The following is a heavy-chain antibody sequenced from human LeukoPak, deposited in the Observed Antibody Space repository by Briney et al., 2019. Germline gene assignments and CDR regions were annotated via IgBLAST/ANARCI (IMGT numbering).Heavy chain of an antibody. CDR2: IYTRGST. V-gene: IGHV4-4*07. Sequence: PSETLSLTCTVSGGSISSYYWSWIRQPAGKGLEWIGRIYTRGSTNYNPSLKSRVTMSVATPKNQFSLKLSSVTAADTPVYYFGRSGVIGSYYFDYWGQGTLVTVSS. CDR1: GGSISSYY. CDR3: GRSGVIGSYYFDY. D-gene: IGHD3-10*01. J-gene: IGHJ4*02.